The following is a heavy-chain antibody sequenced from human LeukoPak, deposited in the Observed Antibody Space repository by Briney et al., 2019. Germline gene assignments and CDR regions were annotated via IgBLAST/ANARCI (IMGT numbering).Heavy chain of an antibody. J-gene: IGHJ5*02. CDR1: GGSISSGGYY. V-gene: IGHV4-30-2*01. D-gene: IGHD2-2*01. Sequence: SETLSLTCTVSGGSISSGGYYWSWIRQPPGKGLEWIGYIYHSGSTYYNPSLKSRVTISVDRSKNQFSLKLSSVTAADTAVYYCARDRYPENWFDPWGQGTLVTVSS. CDR2: IYHSGST. CDR3: ARDRYPENWFDP.